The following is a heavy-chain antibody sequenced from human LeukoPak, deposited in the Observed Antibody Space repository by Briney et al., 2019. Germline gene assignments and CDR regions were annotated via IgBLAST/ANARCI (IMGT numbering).Heavy chain of an antibody. Sequence: ASETLSLTCDVSGGSISSGLYSWSWIRQPLGKDLEWIGYIYHTGSTYYNPSLKSRVTISVDTSKNQFSLRLSSVTAADTAVYYCARLQYCSGTSCYWFDPWGQGTLVTVSS. CDR2: IYHTGST. J-gene: IGHJ5*02. CDR3: ARLQYCSGTSCYWFDP. V-gene: IGHV4-30-2*01. D-gene: IGHD2-2*01. CDR1: GGSISSGLYS.